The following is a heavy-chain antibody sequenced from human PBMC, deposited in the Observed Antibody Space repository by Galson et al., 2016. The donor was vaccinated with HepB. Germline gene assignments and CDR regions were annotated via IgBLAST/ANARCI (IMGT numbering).Heavy chain of an antibody. CDR2: IWFDGSNK. Sequence: LRLSCAASGFTFSGFAMHWVRQAPGKGLEWVAIIWFDGSNKYSADSVKGRFTISRDNSKSTLYLQMNSLRAEDTAVYYCAKERPLMGQWRALDVWGQGTTVTVSS. V-gene: IGHV3-33*06. D-gene: IGHD6-19*01. CDR3: AKERPLMGQWRALDV. J-gene: IGHJ6*02. CDR1: GFTFSGFA.